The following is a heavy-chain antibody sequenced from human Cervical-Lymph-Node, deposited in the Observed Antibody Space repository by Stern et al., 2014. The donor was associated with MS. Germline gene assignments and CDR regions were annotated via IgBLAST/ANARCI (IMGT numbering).Heavy chain of an antibody. CDR2: ILPVFGAP. J-gene: IGHJ5*02. D-gene: IGHD6-13*01. CDR1: GGTFSKFP. CDR3: ARSSETSDRWYSLGYDL. V-gene: IGHV1-69*01. Sequence: DHLVESGVEVTKPGSSVKVSCKASGGTFSKFPSSWVRQAPGQGLEWMGGILPVFGAPTYAQEFRGSVTITADVSTRTVYMELSSLRADDTAVYYCARSSETSDRWYSLGYDLWGQGTLVTVSS.